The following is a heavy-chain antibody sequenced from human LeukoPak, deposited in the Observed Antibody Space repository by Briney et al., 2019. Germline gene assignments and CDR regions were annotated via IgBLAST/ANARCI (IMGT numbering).Heavy chain of an antibody. CDR3: ARDGLWFGASFYYGMDV. D-gene: IGHD3-10*01. CDR2: IYYSGST. CDR1: GGSISSYY. Sequence: SETLSLTCSVSGGSISSYYWSWIRQPPGKGLEWIGYIYYSGSTNYNPSLKSRVTISVDTSKNQFSLKLSSVTAADTAVYYCARDGLWFGASFYYGMDVWGKGITVTVSS. J-gene: IGHJ6*04. V-gene: IGHV4-59*01.